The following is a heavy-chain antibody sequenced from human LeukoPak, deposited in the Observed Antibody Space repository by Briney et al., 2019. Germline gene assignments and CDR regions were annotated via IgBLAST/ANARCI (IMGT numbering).Heavy chain of an antibody. CDR1: GFTVSSNY. V-gene: IGHV3-53*01. J-gene: IGHJ4*02. CDR2: IYSGGST. Sequence: GGSLRLSCAASGFTVSSNYMSWVRQAPGKGLEWVSVIYSGGSTYYADSVKGRFTISRDNSKNTLYLQMNSLRAEDTAVYYCTSSIGYCSGGSCYVDYWGQGTLVTVSS. D-gene: IGHD2-15*01. CDR3: TSSIGYCSGGSCYVDY.